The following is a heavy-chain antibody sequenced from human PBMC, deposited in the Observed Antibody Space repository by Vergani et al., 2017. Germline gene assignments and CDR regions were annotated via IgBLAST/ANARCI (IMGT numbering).Heavy chain of an antibody. CDR2: IIPMFGTA. D-gene: IGHD2-15*01. CDR1: GGTFSSYA. V-gene: IGHV1-69*01. CDR3: ARGGCSGGSCYLWFDY. Sequence: QVQLVQSGAEVKKPGSSVKVSCKASGGTFSSYAISWVRQAPGQGLEWMGGIIPMFGTANYAQKFQGRVTITADESTSTDYMELSSLRSEDTAVYYCARGGCSGGSCYLWFDYWGQGTLVTVSS. J-gene: IGHJ4*02.